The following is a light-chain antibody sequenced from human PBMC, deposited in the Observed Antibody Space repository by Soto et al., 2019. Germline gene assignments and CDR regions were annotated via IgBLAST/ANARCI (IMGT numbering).Light chain of an antibody. V-gene: IGKV1-17*03. Sequence: DIQMTQSPSDMSASVGDRVTITCRASQDISNFLVWFQQRPGKVPKRLMYSANRLESGVPSRFSGSGSGTECTLTISSLQPEDFATYYCLQHKSYPRTFGQGTKVEIK. J-gene: IGKJ1*01. CDR3: LQHKSYPRT. CDR2: SAN. CDR1: QDISNF.